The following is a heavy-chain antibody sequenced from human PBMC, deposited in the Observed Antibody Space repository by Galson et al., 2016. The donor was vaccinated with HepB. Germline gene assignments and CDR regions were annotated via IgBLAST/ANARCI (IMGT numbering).Heavy chain of an antibody. D-gene: IGHD3-10*01. CDR3: ARDFLLQRGPFDTLRGDYYYYGMDV. CDR1: GDSIRSYD. CDR2: IYSSGST. J-gene: IGHJ6*02. Sequence: SETLSLTCTVSGDSIRSYDWNWIRRPAGKGLEWIGLIYSSGSTNYNPSLKSRVTMSVDTSKNQFSLRLSSVTAADTAVYFCARDFLLQRGPFDTLRGDYYYYGMDVWGQGTTVTVSS. V-gene: IGHV4-4*07.